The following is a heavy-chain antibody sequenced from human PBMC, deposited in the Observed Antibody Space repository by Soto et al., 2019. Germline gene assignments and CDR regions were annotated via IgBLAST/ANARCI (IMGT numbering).Heavy chain of an antibody. CDR3: ARDKYSSGCSTTGCVFDY. CDR2: IIPIFGTA. CDR1: VGTFSSYA. Sequence: QVQLVQSGAEVKKPGSSVKVSCKASVGTFSSYAISWVRQAPGQGLEWMGGIIPIFGTANYAQKFQGRVTITADESTSTAYMELSSLRSEDTAVYYCARDKYSSGCSTTGCVFDYWGQGTLVTVSS. J-gene: IGHJ4*02. D-gene: IGHD6-19*01. V-gene: IGHV1-69*12.